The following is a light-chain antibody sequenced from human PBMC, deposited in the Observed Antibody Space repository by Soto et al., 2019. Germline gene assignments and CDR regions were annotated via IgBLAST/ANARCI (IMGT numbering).Light chain of an antibody. CDR2: GAS. Sequence: ESVLTQSPGTLSMSPGERATLSCRASQSVSSSYSAWYQQKPGQAPRLLIYGASRRATGIPDRFSGSGSGTGCLLTISRLEPEEFAVYYCQQYGSSPFTFGPGTKGDIK. J-gene: IGKJ3*01. CDR3: QQYGSSPFT. CDR1: QSVSSSY. V-gene: IGKV3-20*01.